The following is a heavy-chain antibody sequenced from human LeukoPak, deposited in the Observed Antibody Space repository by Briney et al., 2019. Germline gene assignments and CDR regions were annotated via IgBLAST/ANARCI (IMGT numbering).Heavy chain of an antibody. Sequence: SETLSLTCTVSGYSISSGYYWGWIRQPPGKGLEWIGSIYHSGSTYYNPSLKSRVTISVDTSKNQFSLKLSSVTAADTAVYYCARTWTTTVFDYWGQGTLVTVSS. J-gene: IGHJ4*02. V-gene: IGHV4-38-2*02. CDR3: ARTWTTTVFDY. CDR1: GYSISSGYY. CDR2: IYHSGST. D-gene: IGHD4-17*01.